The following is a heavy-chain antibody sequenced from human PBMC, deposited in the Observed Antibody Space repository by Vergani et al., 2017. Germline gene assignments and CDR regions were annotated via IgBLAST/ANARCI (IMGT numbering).Heavy chain of an antibody. CDR3: AQQGDSYGDYEDGAFDI. CDR1: GFTFSSYG. CDR2: IWYDGSNK. J-gene: IGHJ3*02. V-gene: IGHV3-33*01. D-gene: IGHD4-17*01. Sequence: QVQLVESGGGVVQPGRSLRLSCAASGFTFSSYGMHWVRPAPGKGLEWVAVIWYDGSNKYYADSVKGRFTISRDNSKNTLYMQMNSLRAEDTAVYYCAQQGDSYGDYEDGAFDIWGQGTMVTVSS.